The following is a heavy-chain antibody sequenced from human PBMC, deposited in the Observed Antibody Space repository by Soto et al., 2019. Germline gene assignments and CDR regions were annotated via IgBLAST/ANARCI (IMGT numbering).Heavy chain of an antibody. V-gene: IGHV4-30-4*01. J-gene: IGHJ4*02. CDR2: IYYSGST. Sequence: PSETLSLTCTVSGGSISSGDYYWSWIRQPPGKGLEWIGYIYYSGSTYYNPSLKSRVTISVDTSKNQFSLKLSSVTAADTAVYYCARRNDGSGSYYFDYSGQGTLVTVSS. CDR3: ARRNDGSGSYYFDY. CDR1: GGSISSGDYY. D-gene: IGHD3-10*01.